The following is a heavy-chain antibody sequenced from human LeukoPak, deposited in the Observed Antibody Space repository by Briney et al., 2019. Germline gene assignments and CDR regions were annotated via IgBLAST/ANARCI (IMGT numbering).Heavy chain of an antibody. J-gene: IGHJ4*02. CDR2: ISSSGSTI. CDR1: GISLSNYA. V-gene: IGHV3-11*01. D-gene: IGHD5-12*01. CDR3: ARVGYSGYDQYYFDY. Sequence: GGSLRLSCVVSGISLSNYAMTWVRQAPGKGLEWVSYISSSGSTIYYADSVKGRFTISRDNAKNSLYLQMNSLRAEDTAVYYCARVGYSGYDQYYFDYWGQGTLVTVSS.